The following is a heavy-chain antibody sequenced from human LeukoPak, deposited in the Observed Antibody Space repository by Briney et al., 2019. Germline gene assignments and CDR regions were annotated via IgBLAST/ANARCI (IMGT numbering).Heavy chain of an antibody. V-gene: IGHV4-30-2*01. CDR2: IYHSGST. D-gene: IGHD6-13*01. CDR3: ASWQQLGPFDY. J-gene: IGHJ4*02. Sequence: SQTLSLTCTVSGGSISSGGYYWSWIRQPPGKGLEWIGYIYHSGSTYYNPSLKSRVTISVDRSKNQFSLKLSSVTAADTAVYYCASWQQLGPFDYWGQGTLVTVSS. CDR1: GGSISSGGYY.